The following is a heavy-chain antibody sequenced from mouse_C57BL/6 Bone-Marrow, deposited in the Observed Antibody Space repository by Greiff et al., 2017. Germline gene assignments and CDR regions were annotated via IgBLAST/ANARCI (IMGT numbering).Heavy chain of an antibody. CDR1: GFSLSTFGMG. D-gene: IGHD5-5*01. J-gene: IGHJ2*01. CDR3: ARLPSVYYLDY. Sequence: QVTLKVSGPGILQPSQTLSLTCSFSGFSLSTFGMGVGWIRQPSGKGLEWLARSCWDEDKYYNQALKRRLTISKDTSKNQVFLKIANVNTADTATYYCARLPSVYYLDYWGQGTTLTVSS. V-gene: IGHV8-8*01. CDR2: SCWDEDK.